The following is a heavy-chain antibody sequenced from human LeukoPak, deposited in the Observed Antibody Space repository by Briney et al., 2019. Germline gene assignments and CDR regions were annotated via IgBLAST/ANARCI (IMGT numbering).Heavy chain of an antibody. J-gene: IGHJ4*02. D-gene: IGHD6-13*01. CDR2: IYYSGST. CDR1: GGSISSSSYY. V-gene: IGHV4-39*01. CDR3: ARRAISSSWYGTADY. Sequence: PSETLSLTCTVPGGSISSSSYYWGWIRQPPGKGLEWIGSIYYSGSTYYNPSLKSRVTISVDTSKNQFSLKLSSVTAADTAVYYCARRAISSSWYGTADYWGQGTLVTVSS.